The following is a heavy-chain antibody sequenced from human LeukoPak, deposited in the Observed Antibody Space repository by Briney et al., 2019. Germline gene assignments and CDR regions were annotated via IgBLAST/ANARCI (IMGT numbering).Heavy chain of an antibody. CDR2: INPNSGGT. Sequence: ASVKVSCKACGYSFAGYYLRWVRQDPGQGLEWMGWINPNSGGTNFAQKFQGRVTMTRDTSISTAYMELSRLRSDDTAIYYCARDSGYSYNWFDPWGQGTLVTVSS. CDR1: GYSFAGYY. CDR3: ARDSGYSYNWFDP. J-gene: IGHJ5*02. D-gene: IGHD5-18*01. V-gene: IGHV1-2*02.